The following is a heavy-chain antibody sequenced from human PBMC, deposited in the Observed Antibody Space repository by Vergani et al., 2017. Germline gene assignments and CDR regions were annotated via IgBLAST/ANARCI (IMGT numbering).Heavy chain of an antibody. CDR3: AKHSPAAAGLVWWHWFDP. V-gene: IGHV3-23*04. D-gene: IGHD6-13*01. CDR1: GFTFSSYA. Sequence: EVQLVESGGGLVQPGGSLRLSCAASGFTFSSYAMSWVRQAPGKGLEWGSAISGSGGSTYYADSVKGRFNISRDKSKITLYLQMNSLRAEDTSVYYCAKHSPAAAGLVWWHWFDPWGQGTLVTVSS. J-gene: IGHJ5*02. CDR2: ISGSGGST.